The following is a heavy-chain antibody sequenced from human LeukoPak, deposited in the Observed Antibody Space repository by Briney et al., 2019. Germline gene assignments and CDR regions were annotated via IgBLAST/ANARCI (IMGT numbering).Heavy chain of an antibody. CDR2: IYPGDSDT. CDR1: GYSCTSYW. Sequence: GASLMISCKASGYSCTSYWICWGRQMPGKGLEWRGIIYPGDSDTRYSPSFQGQVTISADKSISTAYLQESSQKASDTAMYYCARLNYGQGSNFDYRGQGTLVAVSS. CDR3: ARLNYGQGSNFDY. V-gene: IGHV5-51*01. J-gene: IGHJ4*02. D-gene: IGHD3-10*01.